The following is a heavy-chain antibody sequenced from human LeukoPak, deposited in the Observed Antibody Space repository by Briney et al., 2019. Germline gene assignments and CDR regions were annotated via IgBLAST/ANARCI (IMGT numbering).Heavy chain of an antibody. CDR1: GYTFTSYY. V-gene: IGHV1-46*01. CDR2: INPSGGRT. Sequence: ASVKVSCKASGYTFTSYYMHWVRQAPGQGLEGMGIINPSGGRTSYPQKFQARVTMTRDTSTSTVYMELSSLRSEDTAVYYCARDKSSSWYVGYWGQGTLVTVSS. CDR3: ARDKSSSWYVGY. D-gene: IGHD6-13*01. J-gene: IGHJ4*02.